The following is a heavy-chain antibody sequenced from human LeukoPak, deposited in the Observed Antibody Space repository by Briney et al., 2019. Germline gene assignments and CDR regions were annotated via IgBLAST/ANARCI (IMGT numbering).Heavy chain of an antibody. J-gene: IGHJ5*02. V-gene: IGHV3-21*01. D-gene: IGHD2-15*01. CDR2: ISSSSSYI. Sequence: GGSLRLSCAASGFTFSSYSMNWVRQAPGKGLEWVSSISSSSSYIYYADSVKGRFTISRDNAKNSLYLQMNSLRAEDTAVYYCARMLSGWSTPNYFDPWGQGTLVTVSS. CDR1: GFTFSSYS. CDR3: ARMLSGWSTPNYFDP.